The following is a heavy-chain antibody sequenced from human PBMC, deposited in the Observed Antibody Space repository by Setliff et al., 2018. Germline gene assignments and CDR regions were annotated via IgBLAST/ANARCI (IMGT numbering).Heavy chain of an antibody. Sequence: QTGGSLRLSCAASGFTFGDFAMTWVRQAPGKGLEWVSGIGGRGISTYYADSVKGRFIISRDNSENTLYLQMNSLRAEDTAVYYCASAGHSGSWFPFDAFHIWGQGTMVTVSS. CDR2: IGGRGIST. D-gene: IGHD6-13*01. J-gene: IGHJ3*02. CDR1: GFTFGDFA. CDR3: ASAGHSGSWFPFDAFHI. V-gene: IGHV3-23*01.